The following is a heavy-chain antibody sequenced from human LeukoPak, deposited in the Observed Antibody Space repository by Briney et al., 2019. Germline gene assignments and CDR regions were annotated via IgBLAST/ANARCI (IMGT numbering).Heavy chain of an antibody. V-gene: IGHV1-8*03. D-gene: IGHD3-3*01. CDR1: GYTFTNYD. Sequence: ASVKVSCKASGYTFTNYDINWVRQATGQGLEWMGWMNPNSGNTGYARKFQGRVTITRNTSISTAYMELCSLRSEDTAAYYCAREKPSITILYYWGQGTLVTVSS. CDR3: AREKPSITILYY. J-gene: IGHJ4*02. CDR2: MNPNSGNT.